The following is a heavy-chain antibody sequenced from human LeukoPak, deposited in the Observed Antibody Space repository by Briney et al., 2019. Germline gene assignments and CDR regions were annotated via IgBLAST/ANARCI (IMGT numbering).Heavy chain of an antibody. CDR3: ARAFTPYYYDSSGYHDAFDI. D-gene: IGHD3-22*01. CDR1: GFTVSSDS. V-gene: IGHV3-53*01. J-gene: IGHJ3*02. CDR2: IYSGGST. Sequence: GGSLRLSCTVSGFTVSSDSMSWVRQAPGKGLEWVSFIYSGGSTHYSDSVKGRFTISRDNSKNTLYLQMNSLRAEDTAVYYCARAFTPYYYDSSGYHDAFDIWGQGTMVTVSS.